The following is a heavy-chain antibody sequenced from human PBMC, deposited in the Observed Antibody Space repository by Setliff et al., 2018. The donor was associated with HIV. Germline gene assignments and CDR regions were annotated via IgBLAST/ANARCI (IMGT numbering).Heavy chain of an antibody. CDR2: TRNKANGYIT. V-gene: IGHV3-72*01. CDR1: GFTLSDYY. D-gene: IGHD2-8*01. CDR3: VGLRYYADGAWHGGDY. J-gene: IGHJ4*02. Sequence: PGGSLRLSCAVSGFTLSDYYMDWVRQAPGKGLEWVGRTRNKANGYITEYGASVQGRFTISRDNSKDSLSLQMNSLKSEDTAVYYCVGLRYYADGAWHGGDYWGQGSLVTVSS.